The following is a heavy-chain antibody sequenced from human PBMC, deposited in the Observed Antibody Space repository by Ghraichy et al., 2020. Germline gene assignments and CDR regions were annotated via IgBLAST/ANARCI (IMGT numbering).Heavy chain of an antibody. CDR3: ARRLYGISPAYYYGMDV. Sequence: GGSLRLSCAASGFIVSTKYMSWVRQAPEKGLEWVSVIYDDGTTYYIDSVKGRFTISRDNSKNTLYLQMNRLTDEDAAVYYCARRLYGISPAYYYGMDVWGQGTTVTVSS. CDR1: GFIVSTKY. CDR2: IYDDGTT. J-gene: IGHJ6*02. V-gene: IGHV3-66*04. D-gene: IGHD3-16*01.